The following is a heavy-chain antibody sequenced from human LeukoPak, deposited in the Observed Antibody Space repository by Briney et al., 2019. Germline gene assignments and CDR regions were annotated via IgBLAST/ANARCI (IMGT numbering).Heavy chain of an antibody. J-gene: IGHJ4*02. CDR1: GFTFSSYA. V-gene: IGHV3-23*01. CDR3: AKDSRSGYGNYY. Sequence: GGSLRLSCAASGFTFSSYAMSWVRRAPGRGLEWVSAISGSGGSTYYADSVKGRFTISRDNSKNTLYLQMNSLRAEDTAVYYCAKDSRSGYGNYYSGQGSLVTASS. D-gene: IGHD5-12*01. CDR2: ISGSGGST.